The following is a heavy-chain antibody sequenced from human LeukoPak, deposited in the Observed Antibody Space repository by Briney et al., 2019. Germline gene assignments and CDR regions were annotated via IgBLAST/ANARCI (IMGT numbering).Heavy chain of an antibody. V-gene: IGHV1-2*02. CDR1: AYTFTGYY. Sequence: GASVKVSCKASAYTFTGYYMRWVRQAPGQGLEWMGWINPNSGDTNYAQKFQGRVTMTRDTSISTAYMELSRLRSDDTAVYYCARDIVMVTYWFDPWGQGTLVTVSS. CDR2: INPNSGDT. D-gene: IGHD5-18*01. J-gene: IGHJ5*02. CDR3: ARDIVMVTYWFDP.